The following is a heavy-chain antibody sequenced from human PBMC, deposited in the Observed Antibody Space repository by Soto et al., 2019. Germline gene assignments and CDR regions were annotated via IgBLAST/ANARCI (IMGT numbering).Heavy chain of an antibody. D-gene: IGHD6-13*01. J-gene: IGHJ6*02. Sequence: ASVKVSCKASGYDFNAYDINWVRQASGQGLEWMGWMNPINGATGTARRFQGRVSLSRNTATGTAYLELTSLRSDDTAVYYCGRGPSPRAPAGGTPYYYAMDVWGQGTTVTVSS. CDR1: GYDFNAYD. CDR3: GRGPSPRAPAGGTPYYYAMDV. V-gene: IGHV1-8*02. CDR2: MNPINGAT.